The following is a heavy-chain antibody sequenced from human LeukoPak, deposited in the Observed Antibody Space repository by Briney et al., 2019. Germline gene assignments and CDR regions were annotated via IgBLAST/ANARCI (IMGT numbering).Heavy chain of an antibody. D-gene: IGHD6-13*01. J-gene: IGHJ4*02. Sequence: SETLSLTCAVYGGSFSGYYWSWIRQPPGKGLEWIGEINHSGSTNYNPSLKSRVTMSVDTSKNQFSLRLNSVTAAGTAIYYCARRAAALDSWGQGTLVTVSS. V-gene: IGHV4-34*01. CDR2: INHSGST. CDR3: ARRAAALDS. CDR1: GGSFSGYY.